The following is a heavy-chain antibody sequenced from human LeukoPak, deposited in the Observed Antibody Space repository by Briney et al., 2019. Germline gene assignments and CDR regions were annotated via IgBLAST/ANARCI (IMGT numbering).Heavy chain of an antibody. CDR3: AKGHPNYYDNSGYDY. CDR1: GFPLGSYA. V-gene: IGHV3-23*01. Sequence: TGGSLRLSCAASGFPLGSYAMSWVRQAPGKGLEWVSTVSGTGETTYYADSVKGRFNISRDNSKNTHYLQMNSLRPDDTAIYYCAKGHPNYYDNSGYDYWGQGTLVTVSS. CDR2: VSGTGETT. D-gene: IGHD3-22*01. J-gene: IGHJ4*02.